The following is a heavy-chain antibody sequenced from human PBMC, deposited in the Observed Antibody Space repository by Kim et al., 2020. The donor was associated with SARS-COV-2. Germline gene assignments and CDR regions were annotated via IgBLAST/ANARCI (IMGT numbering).Heavy chain of an antibody. D-gene: IGHD3-3*01. CDR3: AGSPNYDFWSGYSVAWFDP. CDR1: GFTFSSYG. J-gene: IGHJ5*02. CDR2: IWYDGSNK. V-gene: IGHV3-33*01. Sequence: GGSLRLSCAASGFTFSSYGMHWVRQAPGKGLEWVAVIWYDGSNKYYADSVKGRFTISRDNSKNTLYLQMNSLRAEDTAVYYCAGSPNYDFWSGYSVAWFDPWGQGTLVTVSS.